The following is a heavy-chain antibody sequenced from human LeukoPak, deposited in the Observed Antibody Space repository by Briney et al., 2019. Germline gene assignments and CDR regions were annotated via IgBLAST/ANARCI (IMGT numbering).Heavy chain of an antibody. CDR1: GYTFTSYG. V-gene: IGHV1-18*01. CDR3: ARGIAAAGRVGVGHYYYYMDV. D-gene: IGHD6-13*01. J-gene: IGHJ6*03. Sequence: ASVKVSCKASGYTFTSYGITWVRQAPGQGLEWMGWISAYNGNTNYAQKLQGRVTMTTDTSTSTAYMELRSLRSDDTAVYYCARGIAAAGRVGVGHYYYYMDVWGKGTTVTVSS. CDR2: ISAYNGNT.